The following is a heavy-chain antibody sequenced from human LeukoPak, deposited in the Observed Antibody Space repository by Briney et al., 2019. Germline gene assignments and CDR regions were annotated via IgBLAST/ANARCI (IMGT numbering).Heavy chain of an antibody. D-gene: IGHD3-3*01. CDR1: GGSISSTNYH. V-gene: IGHV4-39*01. Sequence: SETLSLTCTVSGGSISSTNYHWDWIRQPPGKGLEWIGSLYFTGSTYYNPSLKSRVTISLDTAKKQFSLKLISVTGADTAVYYCARSLQDIWSGYEAPRRPFDQWGRGTLVTVTS. J-gene: IGHJ4*02. CDR2: LYFTGST. CDR3: ARSLQDIWSGYEAPRRPFDQ.